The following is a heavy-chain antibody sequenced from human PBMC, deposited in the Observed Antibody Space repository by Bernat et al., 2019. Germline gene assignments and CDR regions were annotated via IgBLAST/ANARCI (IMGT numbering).Heavy chain of an antibody. D-gene: IGHD1/OR15-1a*01. CDR3: ESDMKSNSGWYRNWDNDALDI. Sequence: EVQLVESGGGLVQPGGSLRLSCAASGFTFSSYWMRWVRQAPGKGLEWVANIKQDGSEKYYVDSVKGRFTISRDNAKNSLYLQMNSLRAEDTAVYYCESDMKSNSGWYRNWDNDALDIWGQGTMVTVSS. J-gene: IGHJ3*02. CDR2: IKQDGSEK. V-gene: IGHV3-7*04. CDR1: GFTFSSYW.